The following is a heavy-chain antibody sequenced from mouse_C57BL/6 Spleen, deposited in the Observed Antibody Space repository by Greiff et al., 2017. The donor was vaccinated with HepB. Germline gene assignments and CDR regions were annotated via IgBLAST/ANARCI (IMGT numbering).Heavy chain of an antibody. V-gene: IGHV1-55*01. J-gene: IGHJ1*03. CDR1: GYTFTSYW. CDR3: ARVYYYYGSDWYFDV. D-gene: IGHD1-1*01. Sequence: QVQLQQPGAELVKPGASVKMSCKASGYTFTSYWITWVKQRPGQGLEWIGDIYPGSGSTNYNEKFKSKATLTVDTSSSTAYMQLSSLTSEDSAVYYCARVYYYYGSDWYFDVWGTGTTVTVSS. CDR2: IYPGSGST.